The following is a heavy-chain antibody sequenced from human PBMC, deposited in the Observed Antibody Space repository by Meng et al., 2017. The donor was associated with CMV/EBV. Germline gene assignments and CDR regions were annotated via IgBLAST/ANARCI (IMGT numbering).Heavy chain of an antibody. CDR3: ARYPRTSSGYRTDAFDI. Sequence: GESLKISCAASGFTVSSNYMSWVRQAPGKGLEWVSVIYSGGSTYYADSVKGRFTISRDNAKNSLYLQMNSLRAEDTAVYYCARYPRTSSGYRTDAFDIWGQGTMVTVSS. V-gene: IGHV3-53*01. CDR1: GFTVSSNY. D-gene: IGHD3-22*01. J-gene: IGHJ3*02. CDR2: IYSGGST.